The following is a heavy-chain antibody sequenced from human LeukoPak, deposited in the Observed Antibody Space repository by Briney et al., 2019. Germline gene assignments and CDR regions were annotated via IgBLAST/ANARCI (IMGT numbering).Heavy chain of an antibody. J-gene: IGHJ4*02. D-gene: IGHD2-15*01. CDR2: ISWNSGSI. Sequence: PGRSLRLSCAASGFTFDDYAMHWVRQAPGKGLEWVSGISWNSGSIGYADSVKGRFTISRDNAKNSLYLQMNSLRAEDTALYYCAKDPRRVVVAAYYFDYWGQGTLVTVSS. CDR3: AKDPRRVVVAAYYFDY. V-gene: IGHV3-9*01. CDR1: GFTFDDYA.